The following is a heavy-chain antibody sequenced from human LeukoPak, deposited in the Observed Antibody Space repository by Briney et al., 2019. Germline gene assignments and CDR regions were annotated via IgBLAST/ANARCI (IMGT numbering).Heavy chain of an antibody. CDR1: GYSISSGYY. D-gene: IGHD3-10*01. Sequence: SETLSLTCAVSGYSISSGYYWAWIRQSPGKGLECIGSIYHSGTAYYNPSLKSRVTISVDTSKNQFSLKLRSVTAADTAVYFCARERYYGSGGLFNYWGQGTLVTVSS. CDR3: ARERYYGSGGLFNY. CDR2: IYHSGTA. J-gene: IGHJ4*02. V-gene: IGHV4-38-2*02.